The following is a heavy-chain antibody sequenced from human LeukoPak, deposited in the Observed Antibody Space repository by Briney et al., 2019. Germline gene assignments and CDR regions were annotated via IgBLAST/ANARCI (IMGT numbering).Heavy chain of an antibody. V-gene: IGHV3-48*01. CDR2: ISASRDIT. D-gene: IGHD6-13*01. CDR3: ARDRGQQSFDY. CDR1: GFNYSSYT. Sequence: SGGSLRLSCAASGFNYSSYTMNWVRQAPGMGLEWLSYISASRDITYYADSVKGRFTISRDNAKNSLYLQMNSLRAEDTAVYYCARDRGQQSFDYWGQGTLVTVSS. J-gene: IGHJ4*02.